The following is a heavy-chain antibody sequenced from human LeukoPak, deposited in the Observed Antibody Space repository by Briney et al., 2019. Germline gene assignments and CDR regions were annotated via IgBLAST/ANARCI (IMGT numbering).Heavy chain of an antibody. V-gene: IGHV3-21*01. D-gene: IGHD3-22*01. CDR1: GFIFSQYS. J-gene: IGHJ5*02. CDR2: ISSSSSYI. Sequence: GGSLRLSCAASGFIFSQYSMNWVRQAPGKGLEWVSSISSSSSYIYYADSVKGRFTISRDNAKNSLYLQMNSLRAEDTAVYYCASPPAYYDSSGYYHWGQGTLVTVSS. CDR3: ASPPAYYDSSGYYH.